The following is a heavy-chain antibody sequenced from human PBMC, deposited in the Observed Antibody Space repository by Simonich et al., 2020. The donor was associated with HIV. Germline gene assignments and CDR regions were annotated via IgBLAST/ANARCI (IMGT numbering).Heavy chain of an antibody. D-gene: IGHD6-13*01. CDR3: ARLTAGGLGEYFQH. J-gene: IGHJ1*01. Sequence: QVQLQQWGAGLLKPSETLSLTCAVYGGSFSGYYWGWIRQPPGKGLEWIGEINHSGRTNYNPSLKIQVTKSVDTSKNQCSLKLSSVTAADTAVYYCARLTAGGLGEYFQHWGQGTLVTVSS. CDR2: INHSGRT. V-gene: IGHV4-34*01. CDR1: GGSFSGYY.